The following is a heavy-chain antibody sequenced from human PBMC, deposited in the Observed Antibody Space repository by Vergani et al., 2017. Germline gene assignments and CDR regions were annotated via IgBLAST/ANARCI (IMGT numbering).Heavy chain of an antibody. CDR3: AVRPRVNLVGGEIVTKRTFDY. V-gene: IGHV3-48*03. D-gene: IGHD3-10*01. CDR1: GFTLGDYA. CDR2: INNDGHTN. Sequence: EVHLVESGGGLVQPGRSLRLSCSGSGFTLGDYAMTWVRQAPGKGLEWIGEINNDGHTNYNPSLESRVTVSRDTAKNQFSLNLMSVTAADTAMYYCAVRPRVNLVGGEIVTKRTFDYWSQGSLVTVSS. J-gene: IGHJ4*02.